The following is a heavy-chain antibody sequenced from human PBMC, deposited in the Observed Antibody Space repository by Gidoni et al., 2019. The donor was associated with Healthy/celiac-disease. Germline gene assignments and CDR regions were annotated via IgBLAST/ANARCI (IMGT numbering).Heavy chain of an antibody. CDR3: AGALAAAGDYGMDV. D-gene: IGHD6-13*01. Sequence: QVQLVQSGAEVKKPGSSVTVSCKASGVTFSSYTISWVRQAPGQGVEWMGRIIPSLGIANYAQKFQGRVTNTADKSTSTAYMELSSLRSEDTAVYYCAGALAAAGDYGMDVLGQGTTVTVSS. CDR2: IIPSLGIA. CDR1: GVTFSSYT. J-gene: IGHJ6*02. V-gene: IGHV1-69*02.